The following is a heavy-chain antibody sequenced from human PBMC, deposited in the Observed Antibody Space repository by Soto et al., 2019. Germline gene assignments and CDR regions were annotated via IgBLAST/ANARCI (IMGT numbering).Heavy chain of an antibody. V-gene: IGHV1-58*01. CDR1: GFTLSSSI. D-gene: IGHD2-8*01. Sequence: QMQLXXXXPEVKKPGTSVKVSCKASGFTLSSSIVHWVRQARGRGLXWIGWIVVGSGDTIYAQKFQQRVTFSRDMSTSTAYMELSSLRSEDTAVYYCATDPWTGYASGMDVWGQGTTVTVSS. J-gene: IGHJ6*02. CDR3: ATDPWTGYASGMDV. CDR2: IVVGSGDT.